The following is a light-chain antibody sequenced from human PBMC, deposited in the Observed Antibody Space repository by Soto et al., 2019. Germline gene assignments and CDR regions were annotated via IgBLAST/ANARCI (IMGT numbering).Light chain of an antibody. CDR3: QQYNTWLT. J-gene: IGKJ4*01. Sequence: EIVMTQSPATLSVSPRERATLSCRASQSVSSNLAWYQQKPGQAPRLLIYGASTRATGIAVRFSGSGSGTEFTLTISSLQSEDFAVYYCQQYNTWLTFGGGTKVEI. CDR2: GAS. CDR1: QSVSSN. V-gene: IGKV3-15*01.